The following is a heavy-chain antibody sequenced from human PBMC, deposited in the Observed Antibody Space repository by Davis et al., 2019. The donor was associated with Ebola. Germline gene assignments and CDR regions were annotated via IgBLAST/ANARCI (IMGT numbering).Heavy chain of an antibody. D-gene: IGHD2-21*01. CDR1: GFTVSSNY. CDR3: ARGDWLYYYGMDV. V-gene: IGHV4-34*01. J-gene: IGHJ6*02. CDR2: INHSGST. Sequence: ESLKISCAASGFTVSSNYMSWVRQPPGKGLEWIGEINHSGSTNYNPSLKSRVTISVDTSKNQFSLKLSSVTAADTAVYYCARGDWLYYYGMDVWGQGTTVTVSS.